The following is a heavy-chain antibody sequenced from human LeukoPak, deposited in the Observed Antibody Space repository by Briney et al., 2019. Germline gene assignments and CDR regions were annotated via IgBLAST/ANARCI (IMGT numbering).Heavy chain of an antibody. D-gene: IGHD4-23*01. CDR1: GGSFSGYY. CDR3: ARPRRRWMANDAFDI. CDR2: INHSGST. J-gene: IGHJ3*02. V-gene: IGHV4-34*01. Sequence: SETLSLTCAVYGGSFSGYYWSWIRQPPGKGLEWIGEINHSGSTNYNPSLKSRVTISVDTSKNQFSLKLSSVTAADTAVYYCARPRRRWMANDAFDIWGQGTMVTVSS.